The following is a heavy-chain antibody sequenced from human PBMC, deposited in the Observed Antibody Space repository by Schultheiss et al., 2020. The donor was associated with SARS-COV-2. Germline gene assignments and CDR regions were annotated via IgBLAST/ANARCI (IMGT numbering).Heavy chain of an antibody. CDR2: FDPEDGET. D-gene: IGHD2-8*01. Sequence: ASVKVSCKASGYTFTSYGISWVRQAPGQGLEWMGGFDPEDGETIYAQKFQGRVTMTTDTSTSTAYMELSSLTSGDTAVYFCAAHNPVYYHSRFRTWDFDCWGQGTLVTVSS. J-gene: IGHJ4*02. V-gene: IGHV1-18*01. CDR1: GYTFTSYG. CDR3: AAHNPVYYHSRFRTWDFDC.